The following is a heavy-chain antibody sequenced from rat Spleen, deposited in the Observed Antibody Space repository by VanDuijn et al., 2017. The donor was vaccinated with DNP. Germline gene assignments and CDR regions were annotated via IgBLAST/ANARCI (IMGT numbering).Heavy chain of an antibody. CDR2: ISYNGHT. D-gene: IGHD1-1*01. Sequence: EVQLQESGPGLVKPSQSLSLTCSVTGYSITNNYWGWIRKFPGNKMEWIGHISYNGHTNYNPSLKSRISIARDTSKNQFFLQLTSVTDEDTATYYCARYYGSGDSYGFAYWGRGTLVTASS. V-gene: IGHV3-1*01. CDR1: GYSITNNY. J-gene: IGHJ3*01. CDR3: ARYYGSGDSYGFAY.